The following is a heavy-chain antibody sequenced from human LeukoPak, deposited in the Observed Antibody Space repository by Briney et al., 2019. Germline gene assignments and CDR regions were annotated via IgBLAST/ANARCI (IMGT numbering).Heavy chain of an antibody. Sequence: ASVKVSCKASGYTFTSYGISWVRQAPGQGLEWMGWISAYNGNTNYAQKLQGRVTMTTDTSTSTAYMELRSLRSDDTAVYYCARDFWSGYYPTSYYYYYMDVWGKGTTVTVSS. CDR3: ARDFWSGYYPTSYYYYYMDV. CDR2: ISAYNGNT. V-gene: IGHV1-18*01. J-gene: IGHJ6*03. D-gene: IGHD3-3*01. CDR1: GYTFTSYG.